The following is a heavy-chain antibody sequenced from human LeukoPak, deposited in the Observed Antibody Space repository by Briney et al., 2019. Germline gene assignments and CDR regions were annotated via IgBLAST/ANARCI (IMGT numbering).Heavy chain of an antibody. CDR2: INYSGDT. Sequence: SETLSLTCTVSGGSISSSSYYWGWLRQPPGKGLEWIENINYSGDTYYNPSLKSRVTISVDTSKNQFSLKLRSVTAADTAVYYCVRLLSATGNFDYWGQGALVTVSS. CDR3: VRLLSATGNFDY. CDR1: GGSISSSSYY. D-gene: IGHD1-1*01. V-gene: IGHV4-39*07. J-gene: IGHJ4*02.